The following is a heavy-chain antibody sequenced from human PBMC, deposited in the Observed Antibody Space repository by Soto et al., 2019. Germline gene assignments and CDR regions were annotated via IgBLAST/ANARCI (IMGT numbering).Heavy chain of an antibody. V-gene: IGHV1-18*01. CDR2: ISTYSGDT. D-gene: IGHD5-12*01. Sequence: QGHLVQAGVEVKTPGASVKVSCQASGYTFFTYDLSWVRQPPGQGLEWMGWISTYSGDTKYAQKFQGRVTMTTDTSTTTAYLELRSLRSDDTAVYYCARHHGPTTSENGFDPWGQGTLVTVSS. CDR1: GYTFFTYD. J-gene: IGHJ5*02. CDR3: ARHHGPTTSENGFDP.